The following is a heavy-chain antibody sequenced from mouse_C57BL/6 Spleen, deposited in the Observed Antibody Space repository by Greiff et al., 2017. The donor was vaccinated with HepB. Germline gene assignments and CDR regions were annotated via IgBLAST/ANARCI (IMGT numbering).Heavy chain of an antibody. J-gene: IGHJ2*01. CDR1: GFSFNTYA. CDR3: VRERNYDYVLDY. D-gene: IGHD2-4*01. CDR2: IRSKSNNYAT. V-gene: IGHV10-1*01. Sequence: EVQLQQSGGGLVQPKGSLKLSCAASGFSFNTYAMNWVRQAPGKGLEWVARIRSKSNNYATYYADSVKDRFTISRDDSESMLYLQMNNLKTEDTAMYYCVRERNYDYVLDYWGQGTTLTVSS.